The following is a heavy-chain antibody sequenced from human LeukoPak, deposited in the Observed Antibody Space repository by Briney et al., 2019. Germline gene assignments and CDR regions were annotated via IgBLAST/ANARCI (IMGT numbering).Heavy chain of an antibody. D-gene: IGHD5-18*01. CDR2: ISSSSSYI. CDR1: GFTFSSYA. CDR3: ARDRGYSYGYDY. Sequence: PGGSLRLSCAASGFTFSSYAMSWVRQAPGKGLEWVSSISSSSSYIYYADSVKGRFTISRDNAKNSLYLQMNSLRAEDTAVYYCARDRGYSYGYDYWGQGTLVTVSS. V-gene: IGHV3-21*01. J-gene: IGHJ4*02.